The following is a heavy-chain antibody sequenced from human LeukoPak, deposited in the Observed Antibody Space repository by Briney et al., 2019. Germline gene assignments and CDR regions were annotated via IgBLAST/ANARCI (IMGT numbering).Heavy chain of an antibody. D-gene: IGHD6-13*01. CDR1: GFTVSSNY. J-gene: IGHJ4*02. CDR3: ARLVRSSWYHEVLRGRDY. Sequence: GGSLRLSCAASGFTVSSNYMSWVRQAPGKGLEWVSVIYSGGSTYYADSVKGRFTISRDNSKNTLYIQMNSLRAEDTAVYYCARLVRSSWYHEVLRGRDYWGQGTLVTVSS. V-gene: IGHV3-53*01. CDR2: IYSGGST.